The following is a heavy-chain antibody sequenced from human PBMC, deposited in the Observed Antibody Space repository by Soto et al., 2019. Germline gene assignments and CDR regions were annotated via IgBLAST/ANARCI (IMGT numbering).Heavy chain of an antibody. Sequence: RASVKVSCKASGGTFRNYAISWVRQAPGQGLEWMGGIIPIFGIVNYAQRFQGRVTITADESTSTAYMELSSLRSEDTAVYYCARDQWEQGSDNDYYYYYGMDVWGQGTPVTVSS. CDR3: ARDQWEQGSDNDYYYYYGMDV. CDR1: GGTFRNYA. V-gene: IGHV1-69*13. D-gene: IGHD3-10*01. J-gene: IGHJ6*02. CDR2: IIPIFGIV.